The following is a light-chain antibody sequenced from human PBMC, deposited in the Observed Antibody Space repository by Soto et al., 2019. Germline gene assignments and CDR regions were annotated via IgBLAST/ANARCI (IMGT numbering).Light chain of an antibody. CDR2: KAS. CDR3: QQYSTYPLT. CDR1: QTLTVW. J-gene: IGKJ4*01. Sequence: DIQMTQSPSTLSASVGDRVAITCRASQTLTVWLAWYQQKPGKALKLLISKASSLESGVPSRFSGSGSGTDFTLTIRSLQPDDFATYYCQQYSTYPLTFGGGTKVEI. V-gene: IGKV1-5*03.